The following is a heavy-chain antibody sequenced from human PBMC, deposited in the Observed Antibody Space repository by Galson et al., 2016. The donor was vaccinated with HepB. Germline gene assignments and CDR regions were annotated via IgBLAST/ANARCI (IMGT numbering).Heavy chain of an antibody. D-gene: IGHD6-13*01. J-gene: IGHJ4*02. V-gene: IGHV3-33*01. CDR3: ARGYSSSWYLYYFDY. CDR2: IRSDGGNK. Sequence: SLRLSCAASGLTFTNYGMHWVRQAPGQGPEWVAVIRSDGGNKNYADSVKGRFTISRDTSKNTLYLQMNSLRAEDTAVYYCARGYSSSWYLYYFDYWGQGTLVTVSS. CDR1: GLTFTNYG.